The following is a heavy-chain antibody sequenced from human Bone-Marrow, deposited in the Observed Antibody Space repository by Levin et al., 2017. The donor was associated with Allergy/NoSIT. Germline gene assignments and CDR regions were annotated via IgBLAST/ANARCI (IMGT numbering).Heavy chain of an antibody. D-gene: IGHD1-1*01. J-gene: IGHJ3*01. CDR1: GGSIRSRDYY. CDR3: ARGTPTGDAFDV. Sequence: SQTLSLPCSVSGGSIRSRDYYWSWIRQHPGKGLEWIGNIYYNGNTYYNPSLKSRVTISGETSKIQVSLRLSSVTAADTAVYYCARGTPTGDAFDVWGQGTLVTVSS. V-gene: IGHV4-31*03. CDR2: IYYNGNT.